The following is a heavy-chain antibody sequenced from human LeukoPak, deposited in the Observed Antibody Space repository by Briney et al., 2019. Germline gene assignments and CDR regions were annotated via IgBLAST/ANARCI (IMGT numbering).Heavy chain of an antibody. D-gene: IGHD5-18*01. J-gene: IGHJ4*02. CDR3: ARVRYNYGDSDY. V-gene: IGHV4-38-2*01. CDR2: IYHNGNT. CDR1: GYSISSGYY. Sequence: SETLSLTCAVSGYSISSGYYWGWIRQPPGKGLEWIGTIYHNGNTYYNPSLKRRVTISVDTSKNPFSLKLSSVTAADTAVYYCARVRYNYGDSDYWGRGTLVTVSS.